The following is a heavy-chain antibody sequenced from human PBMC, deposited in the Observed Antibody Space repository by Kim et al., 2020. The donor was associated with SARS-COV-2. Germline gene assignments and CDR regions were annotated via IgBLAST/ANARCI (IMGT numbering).Heavy chain of an antibody. J-gene: IGHJ4*02. Sequence: YADSVKGRFTISRDNSKNTLYLQMNSLRPEDTAVYYCARAHSGGWYYFDYWGQGTLVSVSS. V-gene: IGHV3-30*01. D-gene: IGHD6-19*01. CDR3: ARAHSGGWYYFDY.